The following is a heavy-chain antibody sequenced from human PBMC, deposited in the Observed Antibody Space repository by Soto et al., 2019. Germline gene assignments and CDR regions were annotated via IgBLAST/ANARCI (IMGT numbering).Heavy chain of an antibody. D-gene: IGHD1-26*01. Sequence: LRLSCAASGFTFSSYWMHWVRQDAGKGLLWVSSIKTDGTVTQYADSVKGRFTISRDNAKKSLYLQMNSLRVEDTAVYYCARVRLPYTGSHPDAFGIWGLGTMVTVSS. CDR3: ARVRLPYTGSHPDAFGI. CDR2: IKTDGTVT. V-gene: IGHV3-74*03. CDR1: GFTFSSYW. J-gene: IGHJ3*02.